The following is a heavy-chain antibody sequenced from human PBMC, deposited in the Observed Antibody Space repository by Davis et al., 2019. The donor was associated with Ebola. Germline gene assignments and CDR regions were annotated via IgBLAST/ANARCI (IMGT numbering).Heavy chain of an antibody. CDR3: ARVLMVRGTHGMDV. J-gene: IGHJ6*02. CDR1: GFSFSSHW. CDR2: IKSKTDGGTT. D-gene: IGHD3-10*01. V-gene: IGHV3-15*01. Sequence: GESLKISCAASGFSFSSHWMSWVRQAPGKGLEWVGRIKSKTDGGTTDYVAPVKGRFSISRDDSKNTLYLQMNSLRAEDTAVYYCARVLMVRGTHGMDVWGQGTTVTVSS.